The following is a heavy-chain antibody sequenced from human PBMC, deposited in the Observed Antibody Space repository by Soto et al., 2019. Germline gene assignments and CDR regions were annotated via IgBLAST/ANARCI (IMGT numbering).Heavy chain of an antibody. V-gene: IGHV4-39*01. CDR3: ARHGGGYCSSTSCYDPSYYGSGSYSHFQH. CDR1: GGSISSSSYY. J-gene: IGHJ1*01. Sequence: SETLSLTCTVSGGSISSSSYYWGWIRQPPGKGLEWIGSIYYSGSTYYNPSLKSRVTISVDTSKNQFSLKLSSVTAADTAVYYCARHGGGYCSSTSCYDPSYYGSGSYSHFQHWGQGTLVTVSS. D-gene: IGHD2-2*01. CDR2: IYYSGST.